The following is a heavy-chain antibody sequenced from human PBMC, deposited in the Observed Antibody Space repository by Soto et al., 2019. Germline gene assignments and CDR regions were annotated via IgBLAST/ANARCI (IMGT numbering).Heavy chain of an antibody. CDR3: ARGEYQLPSY. D-gene: IGHD2-2*01. J-gene: IGHJ4*02. CDR2: IKQDGSEK. Sequence: GSLGLSCAASGFTFSGYWMSWVRQAPGKGLEWVANIKQDGSEKYYVDSVKGRFTISRDNAKKSLYLQMNSLRAEDTAVYYCARGEYQLPSYWGQGTLVTVS. V-gene: IGHV3-7*01. CDR1: GFTFSGYW.